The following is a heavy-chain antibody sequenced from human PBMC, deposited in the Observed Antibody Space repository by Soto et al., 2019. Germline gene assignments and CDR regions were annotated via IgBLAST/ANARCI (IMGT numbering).Heavy chain of an antibody. V-gene: IGHV3-23*01. CDR1: GFIFGNYY. Sequence: SLRLSCAASGFIFGNYYMHWVRQAPGKGLEWVSGISGSGVSTYYADSVKGRFTISRDNSKNTLYLQMNSLRAEDTAVYYCAKDLQYSSGYDSFDSWGQGTLVTVSS. J-gene: IGHJ4*02. CDR3: AKDLQYSSGYDSFDS. CDR2: ISGSGVST. D-gene: IGHD3-22*01.